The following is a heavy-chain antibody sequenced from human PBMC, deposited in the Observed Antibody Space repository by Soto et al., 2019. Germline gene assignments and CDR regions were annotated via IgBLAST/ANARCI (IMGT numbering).Heavy chain of an antibody. J-gene: IGHJ4*02. V-gene: IGHV1-69*02. CDR3: ASGSAPDVDY. Sequence: QVPLVQSGAEVKKPGSSVKVSCKASGGTFSKYSITWIRQAPGQGLEWMGRIIPFLGVTNYAQKFKGRVTITADKSTSTAHMDLNNLRSEDTAVYLCASGSAPDVDYWGQGTLITVSS. CDR1: GGTFSKYS. CDR2: IIPFLGVT. D-gene: IGHD3-10*01.